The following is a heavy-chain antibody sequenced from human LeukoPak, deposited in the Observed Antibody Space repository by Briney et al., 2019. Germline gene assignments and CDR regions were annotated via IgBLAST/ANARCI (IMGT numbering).Heavy chain of an antibody. J-gene: IGHJ4*02. CDR1: GGTFSSYA. D-gene: IGHD3-3*01. Sequence: GASVKVSCKASGGTFSSYAISWVRQAPGQGLEWMGGIIPIFGTANYAQKFQGRVTITADESTSTAYMELSSLRSEDTAVYYCARGWSGYPDIDYWGQGTLVTVSS. CDR3: ARGWSGYPDIDY. V-gene: IGHV1-69*01. CDR2: IIPIFGTA.